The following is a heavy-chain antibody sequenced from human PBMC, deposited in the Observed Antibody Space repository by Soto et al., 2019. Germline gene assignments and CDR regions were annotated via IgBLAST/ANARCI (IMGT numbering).Heavy chain of an antibody. Sequence: EVQLLESGGGLVQPGGSLRLSCAASGFTFSSYAMSWVRQAPGKGLEWVSAISGSGGSTDYADSVKGRFTISRDNSKNTLYLNMNTVKAADKAVSYCAKVVDIVTPPWYFDYWGQGTLVTVSS. D-gene: IGHD5-12*01. J-gene: IGHJ4*02. CDR3: AKVVDIVTPPWYFDY. CDR2: ISGSGGST. CDR1: GFTFSSYA. V-gene: IGHV3-23*01.